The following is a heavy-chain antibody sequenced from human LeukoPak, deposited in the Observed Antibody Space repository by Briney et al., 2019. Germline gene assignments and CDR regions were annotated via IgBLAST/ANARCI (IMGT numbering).Heavy chain of an antibody. CDR1: GGSISSSTYY. Sequence: PSETLSLTCTVSGGSISSSTYYWGWIRQPPGKGLGWIGNIYYSGSTYYNPSLKSRVTISVDTSKNQFSLNLISVTAADTAVYYCAHDTSGYYSPFGYWGQGTLVTVSS. V-gene: IGHV4-39*07. J-gene: IGHJ4*02. CDR2: IYYSGST. CDR3: AHDTSGYYSPFGY. D-gene: IGHD3-22*01.